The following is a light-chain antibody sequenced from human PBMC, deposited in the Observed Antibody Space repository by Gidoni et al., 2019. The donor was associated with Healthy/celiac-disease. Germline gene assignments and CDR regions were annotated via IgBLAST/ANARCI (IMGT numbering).Light chain of an antibody. V-gene: IGLV3-21*04. Sequence: SSVLTQPPSVSVAPGKTARITCGGNNIGSKSVHRYQQKPGQAPVLVIYYDSDRPSGIPERFSGSNSGNTATLTISRVEAGDEADYYCQVWDSSSDHPVFGGGTKLTVL. CDR3: QVWDSSSDHPV. J-gene: IGLJ2*01. CDR1: NIGSKS. CDR2: YDS.